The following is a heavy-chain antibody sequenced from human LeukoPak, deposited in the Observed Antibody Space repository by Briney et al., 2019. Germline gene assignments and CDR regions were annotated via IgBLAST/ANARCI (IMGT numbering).Heavy chain of an antibody. V-gene: IGHV4-4*07. Sequence: SETLSLTCTVSGGSISSYYWSWIRQPAGKGLEWIGRIYTSGSTNYNPSLKGRVTMSVDTSKNQFSLKLSSVTAADTAVYYCARALYYDSSGYYSGAFDIWGQGTMVTVSS. CDR2: IYTSGST. D-gene: IGHD3-22*01. J-gene: IGHJ3*02. CDR3: ARALYYDSSGYYSGAFDI. CDR1: GGSISSYY.